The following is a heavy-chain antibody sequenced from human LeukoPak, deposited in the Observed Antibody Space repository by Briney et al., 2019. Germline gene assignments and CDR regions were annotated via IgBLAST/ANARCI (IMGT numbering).Heavy chain of an antibody. Sequence: GGSLILSCAAAEFKFDDYAMHWVRQGPGKGLEWVAGISWSSGHMEYAESVKGRFTISRDNARNALYLQMDGLRRDDTALYYCVRSVVVVAATPTHFDLWGRGTQVIVSS. J-gene: IGHJ2*01. CDR1: EFKFDDYA. V-gene: IGHV3-9*01. CDR3: VRSVVVVAATPTHFDL. CDR2: ISWSSGHM. D-gene: IGHD2-15*01.